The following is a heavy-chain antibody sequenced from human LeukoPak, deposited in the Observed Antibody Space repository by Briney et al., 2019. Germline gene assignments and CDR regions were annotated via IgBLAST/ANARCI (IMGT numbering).Heavy chain of an antibody. Sequence: PSETLSLTCTVSGVSISSSNSYWGWIRQPPGKGLEWIGSIYYSGSTYYNPSLKSRVTISVDTSKNQFSLKLSSVTAADTAVYYCARESGYSGSYWGLNWGQGTLVTVSS. J-gene: IGHJ4*02. V-gene: IGHV4-39*07. D-gene: IGHD1-26*01. CDR2: IYYSGST. CDR1: GVSISSSNSY. CDR3: ARESGYSGSYWGLN.